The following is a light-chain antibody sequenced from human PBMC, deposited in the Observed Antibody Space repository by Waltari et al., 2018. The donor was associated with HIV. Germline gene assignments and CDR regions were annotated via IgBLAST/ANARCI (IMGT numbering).Light chain of an antibody. J-gene: IGKJ2*01. CDR1: QSLRNY. Sequence: EIVLTQSPATLSVSPGDWATLSCPSSQSLRNYLAWYQHIPGQAPRLLMYDASNRASGIPDRFSGSGSGTVFTLTISRLEPEDFGVYYCQQYGDDPYSFGQGTKLETK. CDR3: QQYGDDPYS. CDR2: DAS. V-gene: IGKV3-20*01.